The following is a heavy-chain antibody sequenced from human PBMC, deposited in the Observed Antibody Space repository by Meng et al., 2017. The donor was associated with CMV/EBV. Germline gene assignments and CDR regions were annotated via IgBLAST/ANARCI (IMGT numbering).Heavy chain of an antibody. J-gene: IGHJ6*02. CDR3: ARGDRYGMGV. D-gene: IGHD1-26*01. V-gene: IGHV1-18*01. CDR1: GYTFSNYP. CDR2: ISGYTGDT. Sequence: ASVKVSCKASGYTFSNYPITWVRQAPGQGLEWMGWISGYTGDTNYSQRFQGRVTMTTDTSTNTAYMELRSLGSVDTAVYYCARGDRYGMGVWGQGTTVTVSS.